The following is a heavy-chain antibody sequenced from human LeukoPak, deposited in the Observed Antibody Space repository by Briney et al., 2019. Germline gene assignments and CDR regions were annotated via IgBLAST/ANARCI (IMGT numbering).Heavy chain of an antibody. CDR1: GGSFSGYY. V-gene: IGHV4-34*01. J-gene: IGHJ5*02. CDR3: ARGQPLWFGELGHWFDP. Sequence: SSETLSLTCAVYGGSFSGYYWSWIRQPPGKGLEWIGEINHSGSTNYNPSLKSRVTISVDTSKNQFSLKLSSVTAADTAVYYCARGQPLWFGELGHWFDPWGQGTLVTVSS. D-gene: IGHD3-10*01. CDR2: INHSGST.